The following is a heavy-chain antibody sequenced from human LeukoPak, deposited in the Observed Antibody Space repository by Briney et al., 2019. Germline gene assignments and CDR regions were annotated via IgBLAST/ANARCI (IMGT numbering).Heavy chain of an antibody. Sequence: SETLSLTCTVSGGSISSSTYYWGWIRQPPGKGLEWIGSIFYSGCTYYNPSLKSRVTISIDTSKNQFSLKLSSVTAADTAVYYCARHLTHFDYWGQGTLVTVSS. CDR3: ARHLTHFDY. V-gene: IGHV4-39*01. CDR1: GGSISSSTYY. CDR2: IFYSGCT. J-gene: IGHJ4*02.